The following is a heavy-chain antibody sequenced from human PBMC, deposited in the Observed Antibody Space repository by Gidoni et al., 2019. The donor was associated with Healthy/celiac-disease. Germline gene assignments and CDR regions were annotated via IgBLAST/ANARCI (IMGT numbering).Heavy chain of an antibody. D-gene: IGHD2-15*01. CDR2: IWYDGSNK. V-gene: IGHV3-33*01. Sequence: QVQLVESGGGVVQPGRSLRLSCAASGFPFRSYGMHWVRQAPGKGLEWVAVIWYDGSNKYYADSVKGRFTISRDNSKNTLYLQMNSLRAEDTAVYYCARYCSGGSCYPYYYYGMDVWGQGTTVTVSS. CDR3: ARYCSGGSCYPYYYYGMDV. CDR1: GFPFRSYG. J-gene: IGHJ6*02.